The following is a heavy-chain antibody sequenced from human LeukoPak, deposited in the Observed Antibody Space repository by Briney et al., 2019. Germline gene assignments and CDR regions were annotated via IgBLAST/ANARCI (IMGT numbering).Heavy chain of an antibody. V-gene: IGHV3-21*01. CDR1: GFNFSTYN. J-gene: IGHJ4*02. D-gene: IGHD5-24*01. Sequence: PGGSLRLSRAASGFNFSTYNMNWVRQAPGKGLEWLATISSRSNYLYYADSVKGRFIISRDYARNSLNLQMNGLRVEDTAIYYCSRGGGWLPDAYWGRGTLVAVTS. CDR2: ISSRSNYL. CDR3: SRGGGWLPDAY.